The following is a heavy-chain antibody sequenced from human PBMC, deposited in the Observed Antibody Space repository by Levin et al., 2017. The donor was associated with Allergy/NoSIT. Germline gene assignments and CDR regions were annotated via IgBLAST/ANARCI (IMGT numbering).Heavy chain of an antibody. V-gene: IGHV3-30-3*01. CDR3: ARGRDYDFWSGYPIREGG. D-gene: IGHD3-3*01. Sequence: PGGSLRLSCAASGFTFSSYAMHWVRQAPGKGLEWVAVISYDGSNKYYADSVKGRFTISRDNSKNTLYLQMNSLRAEDTAVYYCARGRDYDFWSGYPIREGGWGQGTLVTVSS. CDR1: GFTFSSYA. J-gene: IGHJ4*02. CDR2: ISYDGSNK.